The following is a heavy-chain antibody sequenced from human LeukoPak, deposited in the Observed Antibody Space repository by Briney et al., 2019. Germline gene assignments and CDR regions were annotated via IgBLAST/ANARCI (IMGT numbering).Heavy chain of an antibody. CDR3: ARAGEVWFGEFPVY. V-gene: IGHV3-30-3*01. J-gene: IGHJ4*02. CDR1: GFTFSTYV. CDR2: ISYDGSNK. Sequence: GGSLRLSCAASGFTFSTYVIHWVRQAPGKGLEWVAVISYDGSNKYYADSVKGRFTISRDNSKNTLYLQMNSLRAEDTAVYYCARAGEVWFGEFPVYWGQGTLVTVSS. D-gene: IGHD3-10*01.